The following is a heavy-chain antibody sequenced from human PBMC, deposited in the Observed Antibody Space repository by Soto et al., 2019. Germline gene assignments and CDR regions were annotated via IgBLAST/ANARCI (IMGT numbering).Heavy chain of an antibody. J-gene: IGHJ4*02. CDR3: ARDYSSSPAKGNYFDY. CDR1: GGTFSSFT. V-gene: IGHV1-69*08. CDR2: IIPIPGIA. Sequence: QVQLVQSGAEVKKPGSSVKVSCKASGGTFSSFTISWVRQAPGQGLEWMGRIIPIPGIANYAQKFQGRVTITADKSTSTGYMALSSLRSEDTAVYYCARDYSSSPAKGNYFDYWGQGTLGTVSS. D-gene: IGHD6-6*01.